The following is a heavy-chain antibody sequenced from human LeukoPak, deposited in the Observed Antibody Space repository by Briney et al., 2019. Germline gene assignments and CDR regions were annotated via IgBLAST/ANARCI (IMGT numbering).Heavy chain of an antibody. J-gene: IGHJ4*02. CDR3: ARGWNGFDY. V-gene: IGHV3-7*05. CDR2: IKQGGSEK. Sequence: HPGGSLRLSCAASGFNFNLFWMTWVRQAPGKGLQWVANIKQGGSEKYYVDSVKGRFTISRDDAKKTLYLQMNSLRAEDTAVYYCARGWNGFDYWGQGTLVTVSS. D-gene: IGHD1-1*01. CDR1: GFNFNLFW.